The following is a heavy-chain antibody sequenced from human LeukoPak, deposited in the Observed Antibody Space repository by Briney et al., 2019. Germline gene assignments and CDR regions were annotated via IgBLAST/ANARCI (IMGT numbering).Heavy chain of an antibody. CDR2: ISYDGSNK. CDR3: AKDRRSGYSNYFDY. V-gene: IGHV3-30*18. J-gene: IGHJ4*02. CDR1: GFTFSSYG. D-gene: IGHD3-3*01. Sequence: GGFLRLSCAASGFTFSSYGMHWVRQAPGKGLEWVAVISYDGSNKYYADSVKGRFTISRDNSKNTLYLQMNSLRAEDTAVYYCAKDRRSGYSNYFDYWGQGTLVTVSS.